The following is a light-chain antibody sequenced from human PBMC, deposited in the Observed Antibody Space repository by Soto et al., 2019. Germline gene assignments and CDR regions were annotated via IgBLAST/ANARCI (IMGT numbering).Light chain of an antibody. CDR2: GAS. Sequence: EIVMTQSPATLSVSPGESATLSCRASQSISSELAWYQQKPGQPPRLLIYGASTRATGVPASFTGSGSGSDFTPSISGLQSEDFAVYYCQPGHNWPLTFGQGTRLEI. J-gene: IGKJ2*01. CDR1: QSISSE. CDR3: QPGHNWPLT. V-gene: IGKV3-15*01.